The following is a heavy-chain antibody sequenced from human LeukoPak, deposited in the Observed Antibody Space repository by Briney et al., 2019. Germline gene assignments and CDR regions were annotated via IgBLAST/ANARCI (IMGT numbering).Heavy chain of an antibody. CDR2: IYSGGST. V-gene: IGHV3-53*01. CDR1: GFTVSSNY. D-gene: IGHD3-16*01. Sequence: HPGGSLRLSCAASGFTVSSNYLSWVRQAPGKGLEWVSVIYSGGSTYYADSVKGRFTISRDNSKNTLYLRMNSLRAEDTAVYYCARDRFGDYWGQGTLVTVSS. J-gene: IGHJ4*02. CDR3: ARDRFGDY.